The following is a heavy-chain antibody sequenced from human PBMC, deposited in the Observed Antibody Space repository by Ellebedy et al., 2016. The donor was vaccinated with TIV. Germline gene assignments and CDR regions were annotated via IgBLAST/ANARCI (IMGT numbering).Heavy chain of an antibody. V-gene: IGHV3-7*01. CDR1: GFSFSNYW. CDR2: IKQDESEK. D-gene: IGHD3-10*01. Sequence: GESLKISCAASGFSFSNYWTAWVRQAPGKGLEWVANIKQDESEKYYVDSVKGRFTISRDNAKNLLYLQMNSLGDEDTDMYYCVRDVFGGFFDYWGQGTLVTVSS. J-gene: IGHJ4*02. CDR3: VRDVFGGFFDY.